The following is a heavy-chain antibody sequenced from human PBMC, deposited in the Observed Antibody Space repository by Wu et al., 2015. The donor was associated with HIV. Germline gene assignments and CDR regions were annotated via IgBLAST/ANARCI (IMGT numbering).Heavy chain of an antibody. CDR3: ARVYKQSGYDFGY. J-gene: IGHJ4*02. CDR1: GYTFTDFF. CDR2: VSPNTGGT. Sequence: QVQLVQSGAEVKKPGASVKVSCKASGYTFTDFFIHWVRQAPGQGLEWMGWVSPNTGGTNYAQKFQGRVTMTGDTSISTAYMELSRLRSDDTAVYYCARVYKQSGYDFGYWGQGTLVTVSS. D-gene: IGHD5-12*01. V-gene: IGHV1-2*02.